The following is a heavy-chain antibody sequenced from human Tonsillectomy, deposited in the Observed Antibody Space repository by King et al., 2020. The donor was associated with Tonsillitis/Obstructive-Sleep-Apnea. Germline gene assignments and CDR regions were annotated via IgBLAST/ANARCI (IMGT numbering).Heavy chain of an antibody. CDR3: TRARNNMIGAWYLYY. V-gene: IGHV3-7*03. Sequence: VQLVESGGGLVQPGGSLRLSCAASGFTFSSYWMSWVRQAPGRGLEWVANIRQDGSEKYYVDSVKGRSTIPRDNAENSLYLQMYSLRAEDTAVYYCTRARNNMIGAWYLYYWGQGTLATGPS. CDR2: IRQDGSEK. CDR1: GFTFSSYW. J-gene: IGHJ4*01. D-gene: IGHD3-22*01.